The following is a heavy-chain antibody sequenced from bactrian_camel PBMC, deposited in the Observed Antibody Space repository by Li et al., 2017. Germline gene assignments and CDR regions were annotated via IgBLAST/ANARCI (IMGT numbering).Heavy chain of an antibody. V-gene: IGHV3S53*01. CDR1: GYAYYRNC. CDR3: AAGHRSRFALVPSVYNY. Sequence: HVQLVESGGGSVQPGGSLRLSCGISGYAYYRNCWGWFRQAPGKEREGIAAIASDGSTSYADSVKGRFAVSKDNAKNGLYLQMNSLKPEDTAMYYCAAGHRSRFALVPSVYNYWGQGTQVTVS. D-gene: IGHD1*01. J-gene: IGHJ4*01. CDR2: IASDGST.